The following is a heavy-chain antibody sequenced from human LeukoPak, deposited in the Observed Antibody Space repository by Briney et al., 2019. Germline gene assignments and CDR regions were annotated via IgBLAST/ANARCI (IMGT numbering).Heavy chain of an antibody. CDR3: ARELVAGSFDY. CDR1: GFTFSSYE. Sequence: GRSLRLSCATSGFTFSSYEMNWVRQAPGKGLEWVSHISSSGSTKHYADSVKGRLTISRDNAKNSLYLQMNSLRGEDTAVYYCARELVAGSFDYWGQGTLVTVSS. D-gene: IGHD6-19*01. V-gene: IGHV3-48*03. CDR2: ISSSGSTK. J-gene: IGHJ4*02.